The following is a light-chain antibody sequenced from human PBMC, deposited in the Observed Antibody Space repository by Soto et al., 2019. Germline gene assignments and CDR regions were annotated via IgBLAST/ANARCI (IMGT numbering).Light chain of an antibody. Sequence: EILLTQSPGTRSLSRGESATLSCRASQSVSNTHLAWYQQRPGQAPRLLIYDASRRDTGIPDRFSGSGSGADFTLTISGLEPADFAVYFCHQYGTSPQTFGQGTKVDSK. CDR3: HQYGTSPQT. CDR2: DAS. J-gene: IGKJ1*01. V-gene: IGKV3-20*01. CDR1: QSVSNTH.